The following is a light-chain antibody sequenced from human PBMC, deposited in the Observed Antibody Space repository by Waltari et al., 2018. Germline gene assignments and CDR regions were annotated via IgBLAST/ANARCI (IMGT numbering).Light chain of an antibody. V-gene: IGKV3-20*01. CDR2: GAS. CDR3: QQYGSSPLVT. CDR1: QSVSSSY. J-gene: IGKJ5*01. Sequence: EIVLTQSPGTLSLSPGERATLSCRASQSVSSSYFAWYQQRPGQAPRLLIYGASRRATGIPDRFSGSGSGTDFTLTISRLEPEDFAVYYCQQYGSSPLVTFGQGTRLEIK.